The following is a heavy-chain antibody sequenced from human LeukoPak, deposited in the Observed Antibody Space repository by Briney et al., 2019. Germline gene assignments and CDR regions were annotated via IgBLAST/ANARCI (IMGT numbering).Heavy chain of an antibody. CDR1: GFTFSSYG. V-gene: IGHV3-21*01. D-gene: IGHD3-22*01. CDR2: ISSSSSYI. CDR3: ARDPEDYYDSSGNYDAFDI. Sequence: PGGTLRLSCAASGFTFSSYGMSWVRQAPGKGLEWVSSISSSSSYIYYADSVKGRFTISRDNAKNSLYLQMNSLRAEDTAVYYCARDPEDYYDSSGNYDAFDIWGQGTMVTVSS. J-gene: IGHJ3*02.